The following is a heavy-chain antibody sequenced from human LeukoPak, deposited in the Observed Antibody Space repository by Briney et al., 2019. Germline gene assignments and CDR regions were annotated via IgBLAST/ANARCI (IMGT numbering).Heavy chain of an antibody. J-gene: IGHJ4*02. CDR2: ISWNSGSI. CDR3: ARSLWPEDY. D-gene: IGHD2-21*01. CDR1: GFTFDDYA. Sequence: GGSLRLSCAASGFTFDDYAMHWVRQAPGKGLEWVSGISWNSGSIGYADSVKGRFTISKDNAKNSVYLQMNSLRAEDTAVYYCARSLWPEDYWGQGILVTVSS. V-gene: IGHV3-9*01.